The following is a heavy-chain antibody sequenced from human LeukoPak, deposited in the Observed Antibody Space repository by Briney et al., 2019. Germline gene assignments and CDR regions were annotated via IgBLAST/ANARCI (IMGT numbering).Heavy chain of an antibody. D-gene: IGHD4-17*01. J-gene: IGHJ3*02. V-gene: IGHV4-59*01. CDR1: GGSISSYY. CDR3: ARPTVPNAFDI. Sequence: SETLSLTCTVSGGSISSYYWSWIRQPPGEGLEWIGYIYYSGSTNYNPSLKSRVTISVDTSKNQFSLKLSSVTAADTAVYYCARPTVPNAFDIWGQGTMVTVSS. CDR2: IYYSGST.